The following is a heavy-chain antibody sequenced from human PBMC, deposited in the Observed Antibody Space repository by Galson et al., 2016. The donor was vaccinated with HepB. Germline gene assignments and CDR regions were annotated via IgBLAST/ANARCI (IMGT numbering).Heavy chain of an antibody. CDR2: FYYRGST. CDR3: GRSITLSVTSPFDY. V-gene: IGHV4-39*01. Sequence: ETLSLTYTVSGGSIGINPYYLGWIRQPPGKGLAWIGSFYYRGSTYYSPSPRSQVTISADTSKNQFSLKLSSVTAADTALYYCGRSITLSVTSPFDYWGQGTLVTVSS. J-gene: IGHJ4*02. D-gene: IGHD4-17*01. CDR1: GGSIGINPYY.